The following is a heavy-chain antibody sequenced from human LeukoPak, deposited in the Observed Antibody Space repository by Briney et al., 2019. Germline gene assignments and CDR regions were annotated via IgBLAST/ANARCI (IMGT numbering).Heavy chain of an antibody. Sequence: GGSLRLSCAASGFTFSSYSMNWVRQAPGKGLEWVSSISSSGSYIYYADSVKGRFTISRDNAKNSLSLQMNSLRAEDTAVYYCARSGAFYGDYEAAIDVWGKGTTVSIFS. CDR3: ARSGAFYGDYEAAIDV. J-gene: IGHJ6*03. CDR2: ISSSGSYI. CDR1: GFTFSSYS. D-gene: IGHD4-17*01. V-gene: IGHV3-21*01.